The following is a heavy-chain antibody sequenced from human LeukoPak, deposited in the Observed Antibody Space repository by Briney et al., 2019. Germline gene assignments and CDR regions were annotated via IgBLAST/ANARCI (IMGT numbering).Heavy chain of an antibody. CDR1: GYTFTSYG. J-gene: IGHJ5*02. CDR3: ARRGAITGTTGWFDP. Sequence: ASVKVSCKASGYTFTSYGISWVRQAPGQGLEWMGWISAYNGNTNYAQKLQGRVTMTTDTSTSTAYMELRSLRSDDTVVYYCARRGAITGTTGWFDPWGQGTLVTVSS. CDR2: ISAYNGNT. D-gene: IGHD1-20*01. V-gene: IGHV1-18*01.